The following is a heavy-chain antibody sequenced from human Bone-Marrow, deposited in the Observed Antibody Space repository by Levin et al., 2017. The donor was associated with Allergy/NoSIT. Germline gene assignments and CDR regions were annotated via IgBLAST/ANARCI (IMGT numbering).Heavy chain of an antibody. CDR3: ARDWATVTGPRDLHH. J-gene: IGHJ1*01. Sequence: SVKVSCKASGGTFSSYIIHWVRQAPGQGLEWMGRIIPIVGITDYAQKFQGRLTITADKSTSTAYMELNSLTSEDTAVYYCARDWATVTGPRDLHHWGQGTLVTVSS. D-gene: IGHD6-19*01. V-gene: IGHV1-69*04. CDR1: GGTFSSYI. CDR2: IIPIVGIT.